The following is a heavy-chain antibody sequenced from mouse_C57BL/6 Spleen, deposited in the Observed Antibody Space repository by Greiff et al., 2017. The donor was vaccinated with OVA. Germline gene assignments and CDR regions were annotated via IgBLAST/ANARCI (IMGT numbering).Heavy chain of an antibody. CDR1: GYTFTSYW. Sequence: QVQLQQPGAELVKPGASVKMSCKASGYTFTSYWITWVKQRPGQGLEWIGDIYPGSGSTNYNEKFKSKATLTVDTSSSTAYMQLSSLTSEDSAVYYCARNRPSYWYCDVWGTGTTVTVSS. J-gene: IGHJ1*03. CDR2: IYPGSGST. V-gene: IGHV1-55*01. CDR3: ARNRPSYWYCDV.